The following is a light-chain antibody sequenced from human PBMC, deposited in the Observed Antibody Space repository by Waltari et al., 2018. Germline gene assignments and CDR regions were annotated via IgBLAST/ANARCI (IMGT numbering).Light chain of an antibody. CDR3: QQYNGYPLA. J-gene: IGKJ5*01. CDR2: AAS. Sequence: DIQMTQSPSSLSASVGDRVTITCRASLGISVYLAWFRQKPGKAPESLIYAASSLESGGSSRFSGCGSGTDFSLTISSLQPEDSATYCCQQYNGYPLAFGQGTRLEIK. CDR1: LGISVY. V-gene: IGKV1-16*01.